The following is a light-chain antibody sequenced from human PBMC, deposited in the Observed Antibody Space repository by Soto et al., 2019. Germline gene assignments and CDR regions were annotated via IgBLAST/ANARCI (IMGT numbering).Light chain of an antibody. V-gene: IGLV1-44*01. Sequence: QPVLTQPPSASGTPGQRVTIPCSGSSSNIGRNTVNWYQQLPGTAPKLLIYGNDQRPSGVPDRFSGSKSGTSASLAISGLQSEAEADYYCAAWDDSLKEVFGGGTQLTVL. CDR2: GND. J-gene: IGLJ3*02. CDR1: SSNIGRNT. CDR3: AAWDDSLKEV.